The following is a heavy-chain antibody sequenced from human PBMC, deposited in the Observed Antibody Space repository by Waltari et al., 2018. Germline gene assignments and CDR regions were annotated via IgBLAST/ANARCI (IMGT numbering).Heavy chain of an antibody. D-gene: IGHD2-21*01. J-gene: IGHJ1*01. CDR3: ATTAVDIPAEYIPH. Sequence: EVQLLQSGTEVKKPGSTVKVSCQVSGYTFTDQSIFWVQQARGKGFEWIGSVHPERGETKYTEKFQGRVTITAATSTNTAYMELSSLTSEDTAVYFCATTAVDIPAEYIPHWGQGTLVTVSS. V-gene: IGHV1-69-2*01. CDR2: VHPERGET. CDR1: GYTFTDQS.